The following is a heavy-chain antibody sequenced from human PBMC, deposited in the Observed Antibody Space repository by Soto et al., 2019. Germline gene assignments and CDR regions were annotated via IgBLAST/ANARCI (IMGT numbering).Heavy chain of an antibody. V-gene: IGHV1-18*01. CDR1: GYTFPSYV. D-gene: IGHD6-13*01. CDR2: ISAYNGNT. CDR3: ARDLAAGNCDY. J-gene: IGHJ4*02. Sequence: QVQLVQSGAEVKKPGASVKVSCKASGYTFPSYVTSWVRQPPGQGLEWMGWISAYNGNTNYAQKPQGRVTMTTDTSTSTAYMELRSLRSDDTAVYYCARDLAAGNCDYWGQGTLVTVSS.